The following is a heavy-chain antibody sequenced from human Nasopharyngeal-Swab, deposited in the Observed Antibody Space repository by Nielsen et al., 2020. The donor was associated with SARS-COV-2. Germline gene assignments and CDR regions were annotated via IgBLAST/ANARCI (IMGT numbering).Heavy chain of an antibody. J-gene: IGHJ3*02. Sequence: WIRQPPGKGLEWVGSIYYSGSTYYNPSLKSRVTISVETSKNQFSLKLSSVTAADTAVYYCARHETTVTRNYAFDIWGQGTMVTVSS. CDR2: IYYSGST. CDR3: ARHETTVTRNYAFDI. V-gene: IGHV4-39*01. D-gene: IGHD4-17*01.